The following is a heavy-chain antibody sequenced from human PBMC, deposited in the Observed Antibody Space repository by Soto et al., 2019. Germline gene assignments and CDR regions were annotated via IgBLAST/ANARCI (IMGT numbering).Heavy chain of an antibody. D-gene: IGHD3-22*01. CDR2: ISGSGGST. CDR1: GFTFSSYA. CDR3: AKVASSGPYYYYYYGMDV. Sequence: EVQLLESGGGLVQPGGSLRLSCAASGFTFSSYAMSWVRQAPGKGLEWVSAISGSGGSTYYADAVKGRFTISRDNSKNTLYLQMNSLRAEDTAVYYCAKVASSGPYYYYYYGMDVWGQGTTVTVSS. J-gene: IGHJ6*02. V-gene: IGHV3-23*01.